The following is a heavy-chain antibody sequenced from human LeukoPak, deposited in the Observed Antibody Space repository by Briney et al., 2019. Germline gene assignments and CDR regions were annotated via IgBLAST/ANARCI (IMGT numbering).Heavy chain of an antibody. V-gene: IGHV1-2*02. CDR2: VNPTSGGT. D-gene: IGHD3-10*01. CDR1: GYTFTSYY. J-gene: IGHJ4*02. CDR3: ARDSGSGSYFPDY. Sequence: GASVKVSCKTSGYTFTSYYMHWVRQAPGQGLEWMGWVNPTSGGTNYAQKFQGRVTMTRDTSISTAYMELSRLRSDDTAVYYCARDSGSGSYFPDYWGQGTLVTVSS.